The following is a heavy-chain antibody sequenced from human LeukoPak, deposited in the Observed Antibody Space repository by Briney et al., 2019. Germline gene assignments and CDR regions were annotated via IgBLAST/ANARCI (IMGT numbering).Heavy chain of an antibody. CDR1: GFTFSNYA. CDR3: ARYCSSTSCYSDY. V-gene: IGHV1-2*06. J-gene: IGHJ4*02. D-gene: IGHD2-2*01. Sequence: GGSLGLSCSASGFTFSNYAMHWVRQAPGQGLEYMGRINPISGGTVYAQNFQGRVTMTRDTSITTAYMELTRLTSDDTAVYYCARYCSSTSCYSDYWGQGALVTVSS. CDR2: INPISGGT.